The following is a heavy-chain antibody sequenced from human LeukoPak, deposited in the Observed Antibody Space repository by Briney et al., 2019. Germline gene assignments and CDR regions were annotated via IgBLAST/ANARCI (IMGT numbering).Heavy chain of an antibody. D-gene: IGHD3-22*01. J-gene: IGHJ6*03. Sequence: ASVKVSCKASGYTFTGYYMHWVRQAPGQGPEWMGWINPNSGGTNYAQKFQGRVTMTRDTSISTAYMELSRLRSDDTAVYYCASEADDYDSSGYAYYYYYMDVWGKGTTVTVSS. CDR1: GYTFTGYY. CDR2: INPNSGGT. V-gene: IGHV1-2*02. CDR3: ASEADDYDSSGYAYYYYYMDV.